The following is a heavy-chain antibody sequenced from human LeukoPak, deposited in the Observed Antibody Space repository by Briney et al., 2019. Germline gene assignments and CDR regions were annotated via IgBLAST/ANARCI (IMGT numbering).Heavy chain of an antibody. J-gene: IGHJ4*02. D-gene: IGHD5-24*01. Sequence: PGASLRLSCAASGFTFSDYSMNWVRQAPGKGLEWVSSITSSGTYLYYADSVKGRFTISRDNVKNSLYLQVNSLRAEDTAVYYCARDQENSWGQGTLVTVSS. CDR1: GFTFSDYS. CDR2: ITSSGTYL. CDR3: ARDQENS. V-gene: IGHV3-21*06.